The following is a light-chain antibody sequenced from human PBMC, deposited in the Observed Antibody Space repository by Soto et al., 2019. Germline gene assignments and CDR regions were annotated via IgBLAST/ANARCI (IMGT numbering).Light chain of an antibody. CDR1: QSVSSY. CDR3: QQFCNSIPLP. CDR2: GAS. Sequence: AWTLSSDTLSLYPTERARLSCMASQSVSSYLAWYQQKPGQAPRLLIYGASSRATGIPGRFNGSGSGTDFTLTISRLEPEDSAVYYCQQFCNSIPLPFGGVSKV. J-gene: IGKJ4*01. V-gene: IGKV3-20*01.